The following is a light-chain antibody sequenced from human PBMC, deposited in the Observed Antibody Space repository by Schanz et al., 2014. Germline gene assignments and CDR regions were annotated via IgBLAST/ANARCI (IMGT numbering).Light chain of an antibody. CDR3: QHLYSYPYT. V-gene: IGKV1-5*01. CDR2: DAS. Sequence: DIQMTQSPSTLSASVGDTVTITCRASQSISSSLAWYQQKPGKAPNLLIYDASSLESGVPSRFSGSGSGTXFTLTISSLXXXXXXXXYCQHLYSYPYTFGQGTKLEIK. CDR1: QSISSS. J-gene: IGKJ2*01.